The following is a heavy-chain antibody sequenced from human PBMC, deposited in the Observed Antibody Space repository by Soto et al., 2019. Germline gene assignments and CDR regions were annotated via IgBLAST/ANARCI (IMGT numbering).Heavy chain of an antibody. Sequence: GASLRLSCAASGFTFSSYGMHWVRQAPGKGLEWVAVIWYDGSNKYYADSVKGRFTISRDNSKNTLYLQMNSLRAEDTAVYYCARDMVAYWGNSYLFDYWRQGTLVTVSS. V-gene: IGHV3-33*01. CDR3: ARDMVAYWGNSYLFDY. J-gene: IGHJ4*02. CDR1: GFTFSSYG. CDR2: IWYDGSNK. D-gene: IGHD5-12*01.